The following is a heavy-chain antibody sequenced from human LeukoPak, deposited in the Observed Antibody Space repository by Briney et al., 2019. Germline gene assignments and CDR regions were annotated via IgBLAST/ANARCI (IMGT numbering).Heavy chain of an antibody. J-gene: IGHJ6*03. Sequence: SVKVSCKASGGTFSSYAISWVRQAPGQGLEWMGRIIPILGIANYAQKFQGRVTITADKSTSTAYMELSSLRSDDTAVYYCASGPEAYYYYYMDVWGKGTTVTVSS. CDR1: GGTFSSYA. V-gene: IGHV1-69*04. CDR3: ASGPEAYYYYYMDV. CDR2: IIPILGIA.